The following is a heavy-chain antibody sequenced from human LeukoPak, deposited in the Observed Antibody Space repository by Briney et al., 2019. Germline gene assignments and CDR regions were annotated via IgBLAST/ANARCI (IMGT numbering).Heavy chain of an antibody. CDR2: ISGGGT. Sequence: GGSLRLSCTASGFTFSSYGMSWVRRAPGKGLERVSAISGGGTYYADSVKGRFTISRDNSKNTLYLQMNSLRVEDTAVYYCARQSPSQGNDYGGQGTLVAVSS. J-gene: IGHJ4*02. V-gene: IGHV3-23*01. CDR1: GFTFSSYG. CDR3: ARQSPSQGNDY.